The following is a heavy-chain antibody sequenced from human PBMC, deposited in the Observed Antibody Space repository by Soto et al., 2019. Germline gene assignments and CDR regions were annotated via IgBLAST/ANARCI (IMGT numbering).Heavy chain of an antibody. CDR1: GDTFSFYT. CDR3: ATSYGSGYRAFDY. Sequence: QVQLVQSGAEVKKPGSSVKVSCKASGDTFSFYTINWVRQAPGLGLEWVGRINPILSMSNYAQKFQGRVTMTADKSTSTAYMELRRLRPEDTAMYYCATSYGSGYRAFDYWGQGALVTVSS. D-gene: IGHD3-10*01. V-gene: IGHV1-69*02. J-gene: IGHJ4*02. CDR2: INPILSMS.